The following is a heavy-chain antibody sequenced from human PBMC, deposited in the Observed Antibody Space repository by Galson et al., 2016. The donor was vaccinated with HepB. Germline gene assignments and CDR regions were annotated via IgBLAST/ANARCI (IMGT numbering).Heavy chain of an antibody. CDR1: GFIFSSYG. Sequence: SLRLSCAASGFIFSSYGMHWVRQAPGKGLDWVAVISYDGTHQNYADSAKGRFTISRDKSKSMLYLEMNSLRDEDTAVYYRAKVFAPAADGMDVWGQGTTVTVSS. D-gene: IGHD6-25*01. V-gene: IGHV3-30*18. CDR2: ISYDGTHQ. J-gene: IGHJ6*02. CDR3: AKVFAPAADGMDV.